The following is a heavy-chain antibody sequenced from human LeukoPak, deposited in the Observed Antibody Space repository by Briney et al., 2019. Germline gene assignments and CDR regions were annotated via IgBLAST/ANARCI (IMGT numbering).Heavy chain of an antibody. V-gene: IGHV3-74*01. CDR1: GFTFSSYA. CDR3: ARILSRDYFDY. Sequence: PGGSLRLSCAASGFTFSSYAISWVRQAPGKGLVSVSRINGDGSSTKYADSVRGRFTISSDNAKNTLYLQMNSLRAEDTAVYYCARILSRDYFDYWGQGTVVTVSS. J-gene: IGHJ4*02. CDR2: INGDGSST.